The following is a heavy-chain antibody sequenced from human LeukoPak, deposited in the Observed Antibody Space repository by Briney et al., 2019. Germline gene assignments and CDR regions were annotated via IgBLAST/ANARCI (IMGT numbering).Heavy chain of an antibody. CDR1: GYTFTSYY. CDR3: AKEDGYCSSTSSTTYYYYGMDV. CDR2: INPSGGST. J-gene: IGHJ6*02. Sequence: GASVKVSCKASGYTFTSYYMHWVRQAPGQGLEWMGIINPSGGSTSYAQKFQGRVTMTRDTSTSTVYMELSSLRSEDTAVYYCAKEDGYCSSTSSTTYYYYGMDVWGQGTTVTVSS. V-gene: IGHV1-46*01. D-gene: IGHD2-2*01.